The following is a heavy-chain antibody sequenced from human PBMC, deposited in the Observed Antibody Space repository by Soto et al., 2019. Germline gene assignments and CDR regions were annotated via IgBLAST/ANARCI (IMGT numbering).Heavy chain of an antibody. CDR1: GFSLSTTGVG. CDR2: IYWDDDK. D-gene: IGHD2-8*01. V-gene: IGHV2-5*02. CDR3: AHIRMTMLVGAGYFHH. J-gene: IGHJ1*01. Sequence: QITLKESGPTLVKPTQTLTLTCTFSGFSLSTTGVGVGWIRQPPGKALEWLALIYWDDDKRYSPSLKSRLTITKDTSKNQVVVTMTTVDPVDTATDYCAHIRMTMLVGAGYFHHWGQGTLVTVSS.